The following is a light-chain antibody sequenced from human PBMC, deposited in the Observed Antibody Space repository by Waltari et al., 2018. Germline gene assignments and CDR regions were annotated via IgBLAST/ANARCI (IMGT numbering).Light chain of an antibody. Sequence: DFQMSQSPSSLSASVGDRVTITCRASQSISTYLYWYQQKPGKAPNRLIYAASSIQSGVPSRISSSRSATDFSITISSLQPEDDATYYCQQNYRPLTFGGGAKVKIK. V-gene: IGKV1-39*01. CDR2: AAS. CDR3: QQNYRPLT. CDR1: QSISTY. J-gene: IGKJ4*01.